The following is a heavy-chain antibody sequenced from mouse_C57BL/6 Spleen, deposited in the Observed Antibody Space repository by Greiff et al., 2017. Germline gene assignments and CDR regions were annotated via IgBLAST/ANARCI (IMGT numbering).Heavy chain of an antibody. V-gene: IGHV1-64*01. CDR3: ARSNYVGWYFDV. D-gene: IGHD2-5*01. J-gene: IGHJ1*03. Sequence: QVQLQQPGAELVKPGASVKLSCKASGYTFTSYWMHWVKQRPGQGLEWIGMIHPNSGSTNYNEKFKSKATLTVDKSSSTADMQLSSLTSEDSAVYYCARSNYVGWYFDVWGTGTTVTVSS. CDR2: IHPNSGST. CDR1: GYTFTSYW.